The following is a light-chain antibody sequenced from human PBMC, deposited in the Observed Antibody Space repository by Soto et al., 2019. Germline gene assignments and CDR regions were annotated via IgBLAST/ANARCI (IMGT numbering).Light chain of an antibody. CDR1: RSDVGGYNY. CDR2: DVS. V-gene: IGLV2-14*03. CDR3: SSYADSGTLGV. J-gene: IGLJ3*02. Sequence: QSALTQPASVSGSPGQSITISCSGTRSDVGGYNYVSWYQQHPGKAPKLMIYDVSHRPSGGSNRFSGSKSGNTASLTTSGLQAEDEADYYCSSYADSGTLGVFGGGTKVTVL.